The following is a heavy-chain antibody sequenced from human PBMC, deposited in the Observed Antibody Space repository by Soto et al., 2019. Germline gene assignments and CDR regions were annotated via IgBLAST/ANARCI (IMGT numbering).Heavy chain of an antibody. CDR2: MYYTGVT. CDR1: GGSVRSGNHF. CDR3: ARGVSQGMDV. V-gene: IGHV4-61*01. Sequence: SETLSLTCSVSGGSVRSGNHFWNWIRQPPGRGLEWLGYMYYTGVTNYNPSLKSRVTISGDTSKNQLSLRLSSVTTADTAVYYCARGVSQGMDVWGQGTTVTVSS. J-gene: IGHJ6*02.